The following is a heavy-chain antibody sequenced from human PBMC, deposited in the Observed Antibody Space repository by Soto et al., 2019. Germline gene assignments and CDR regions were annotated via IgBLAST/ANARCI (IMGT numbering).Heavy chain of an antibody. CDR2: IIPIFGTA. CDR1: GGTFSSYA. CDR3: AREGGSSGYPGYFEL. V-gene: IGHV1-69*01. Sequence: QVQLVQSGAEVKKPGSSVKVSCKASGGTFSSYAISWVRQAPGQGLEWMGGIIPIFGTANYAKKFKGRGKITADDRTSTADMELSSLSSEDTAVYYCAREGGSSGYPGYFELWGRCTLVTVSS. D-gene: IGHD3-22*01. J-gene: IGHJ2*01.